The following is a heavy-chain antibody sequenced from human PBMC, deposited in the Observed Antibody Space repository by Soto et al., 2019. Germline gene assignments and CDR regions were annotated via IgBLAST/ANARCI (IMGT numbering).Heavy chain of an antibody. D-gene: IGHD3-16*01. V-gene: IGHV3-7*04. CDR2: IKQDGGEK. Sequence: EVQLVESGGGLVQPGGSLRLSCAASGFTFTSYWMTWVRQAPGTGLEWVANIKQDGGEKYYVGSVKGRFTISRDNAENSLYLQWDSLRAEDAAVYYCARGAFPAWGTYPLDYWGQGTLVTVSS. CDR3: ARGAFPAWGTYPLDY. CDR1: GFTFTSYW. J-gene: IGHJ4*02.